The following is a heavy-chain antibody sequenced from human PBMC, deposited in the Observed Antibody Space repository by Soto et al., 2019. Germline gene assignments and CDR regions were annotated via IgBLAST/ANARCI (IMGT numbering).Heavy chain of an antibody. J-gene: IGHJ5*02. CDR1: GGSISSYY. Sequence: PSETLSLTCTVSGGSISSYYWSWIRQPPGKGLEWIGYIYYSGSTNYNPSLKSRVSISVDTSKNQFSLKLNSVTAADTAVYYCARHLGAAPYNWFAPWGQGTVVTVSS. CDR2: IYYSGST. CDR3: ARHLGAAPYNWFAP. V-gene: IGHV4-59*08. D-gene: IGHD6-6*01.